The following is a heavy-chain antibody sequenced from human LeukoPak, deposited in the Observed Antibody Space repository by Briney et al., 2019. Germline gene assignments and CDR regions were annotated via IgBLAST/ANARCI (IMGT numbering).Heavy chain of an antibody. CDR1: GFTFSSYG. J-gene: IGHJ6*02. CDR3: ARDPVVRGVMYHYYGMDV. Sequence: PGRSLRLSCAASGFTFSSYGMHWVRQAPGKGLEWVAVIWYDGSNKYYADSVKGRFTISRDNSKNTLYLQMNSLRAEDTAVYYCARDPVVRGVMYHYYGMDVWGQGTTVTVSS. V-gene: IGHV3-33*01. D-gene: IGHD3-10*01. CDR2: IWYDGSNK.